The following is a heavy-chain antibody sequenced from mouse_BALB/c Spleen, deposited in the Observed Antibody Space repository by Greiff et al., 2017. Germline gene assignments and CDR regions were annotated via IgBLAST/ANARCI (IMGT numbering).Heavy chain of an antibody. CDR3: ARDASYGAMDY. CDR1: GFTFTDYY. Sequence: EVNVVESGGGLVQPGGSLRLSCATSGFTFTDYYMSWVRQPPGKALEWLGFIRNKANGYTTEYSASVKGRFTISRDNSQSILYLQMNTLRAEDSATYYCARDASYGAMDYWGQGTSVTVSS. CDR2: IRNKANGYTT. J-gene: IGHJ4*01. D-gene: IGHD1-1*01. V-gene: IGHV7-3*02.